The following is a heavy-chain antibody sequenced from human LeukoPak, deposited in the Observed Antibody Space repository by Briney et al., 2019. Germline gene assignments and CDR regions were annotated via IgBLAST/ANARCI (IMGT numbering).Heavy chain of an antibody. D-gene: IGHD1-26*01. CDR1: GDSISSYH. CDR2: IYSSWTT. CDR3: TRGDYYEGGGLNWFDP. V-gene: IGHV4-59*12. J-gene: IGHJ5*02. Sequence: SETLLLSCSVSGDSISSYHWTWIRQPPGKGLEWIGYIYSSWTTYYNPSLKSRLTMSVDTSKNQFSMRLTSVTAADTAVYYCTRGDYYEGGGLNWFDPWGEEPGVTVSS.